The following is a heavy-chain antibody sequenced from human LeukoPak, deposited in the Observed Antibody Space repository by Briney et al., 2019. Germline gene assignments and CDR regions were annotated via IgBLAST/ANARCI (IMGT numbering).Heavy chain of an antibody. Sequence: GGSLRLSCAASGLTFSPLGMNCVRQAPGRGLEWVSYISSGTSTTYYADSVKGRFTISRDNAKNSLYLQLNSLRDEDTAVYYCARGRGLRLSYHYFDYWGQGTLVTVSS. J-gene: IGHJ4*02. CDR3: ARGRGLRLSYHYFDY. CDR2: ISSGTSTT. CDR1: GLTFSPLG. V-gene: IGHV3-48*02. D-gene: IGHD3-10*01.